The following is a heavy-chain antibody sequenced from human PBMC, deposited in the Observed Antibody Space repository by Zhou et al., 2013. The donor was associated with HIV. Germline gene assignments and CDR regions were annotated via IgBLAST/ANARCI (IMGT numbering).Heavy chain of an antibody. CDR1: GYSFTSYG. V-gene: IGHV1-18*01. Sequence: QVQLVQSGAEVKKPGASVKVSCKASGYSFTSYGISWVRQAPGQGLEWMGWISAYNGNTNYAQKFQDRVTMTRDTSISTASMEVSRLRSEDTAVYYCAKDSDSSGWYVGFCDSWGPGTLVTVSS. D-gene: IGHD6-19*01. CDR2: ISAYNGNT. J-gene: IGHJ5*01. CDR3: AKDSDSSGWYVGFCDS.